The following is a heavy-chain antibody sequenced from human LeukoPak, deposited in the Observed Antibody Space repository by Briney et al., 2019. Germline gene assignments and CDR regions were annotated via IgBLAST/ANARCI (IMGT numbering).Heavy chain of an antibody. CDR3: ARVSVAATPFDY. D-gene: IGHD2-15*01. J-gene: IGHJ4*02. CDR1: GYTFTGYY. V-gene: IGHV1-2*02. CDR2: INPNSGGT. Sequence: GASVKVSCKASGYTFTGYYMHWVRQAPGQGLEWMGWINPNSGGTNYEQKFKGRGTMTRNTSISTAYMELSRLRSDDTAVYYCARVSVAATPFDYWGQGTLVTVSS.